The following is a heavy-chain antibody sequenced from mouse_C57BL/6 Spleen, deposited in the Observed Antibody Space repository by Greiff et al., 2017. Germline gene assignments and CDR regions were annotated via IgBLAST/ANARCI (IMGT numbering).Heavy chain of an antibody. J-gene: IGHJ3*01. V-gene: IGHV1-55*01. D-gene: IGHD3-2*02. CDR3: ARMEDSSGYSAWFAY. CDR1: GYTFTSYW. CDR2: IYPGSGST. Sequence: VQLQQPGAELVKPGASVKMSCKASGYTFTSYWITWVKQRPGQGLEWIGDIYPGSGSTNYNEKFKSKATLTVDTSSSTAYMQLSSLTTEDSAIYYCARMEDSSGYSAWFAYWGQGTLVTVSA.